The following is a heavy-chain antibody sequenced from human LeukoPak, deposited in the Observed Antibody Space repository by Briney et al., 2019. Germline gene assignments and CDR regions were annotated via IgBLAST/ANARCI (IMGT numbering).Heavy chain of an antibody. D-gene: IGHD2-15*01. Sequence: GGSLRLSCAVSGFTFSNYAMSWVRQAPGKGLEWVSAINRDGDSTFYADSVKGRFTISRDNSRNTLYLQVYSLRAEDTAVYYCAQQLGYCSKGSCYFTYWGQGTLVTVSS. CDR3: AQQLGYCSKGSCYFTY. J-gene: IGHJ4*02. CDR2: INRDGDST. CDR1: GFTFSNYA. V-gene: IGHV3-23*01.